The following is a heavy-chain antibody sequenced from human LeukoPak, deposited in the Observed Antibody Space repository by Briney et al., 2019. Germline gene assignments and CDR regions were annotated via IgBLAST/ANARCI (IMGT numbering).Heavy chain of an antibody. Sequence: SETLSLTCAVSGGSFSGYYWSWIRQPPGKGLEWIGEINHSGSTNYNPSLKSRVTISVDTSKNQFSLKLSSVTAADTAVYYCARGTNTYSSGWYSYFDYWGQGTLVTVSS. CDR1: GGSFSGYY. V-gene: IGHV4-34*01. J-gene: IGHJ4*02. CDR2: INHSGST. D-gene: IGHD6-19*01. CDR3: ARGTNTYSSGWYSYFDY.